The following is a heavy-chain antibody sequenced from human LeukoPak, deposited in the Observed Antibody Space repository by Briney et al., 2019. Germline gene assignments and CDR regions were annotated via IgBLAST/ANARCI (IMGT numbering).Heavy chain of an antibody. CDR1: GYTFTGYY. D-gene: IGHD1-14*01. CDR2: INPNSGGT. CDR3: ARDHSLRTILTNFDC. V-gene: IGHV1-2*02. Sequence: ASVKVSCKASGYTFTGYYMHWVRQAPGQGLEWMGWINPNSGGTNYAQKFQGRVTMTRDTSISTAHMELSRLRSDDTAVYYCARDHSLRTILTNFDCWGQGTLVTVSS. J-gene: IGHJ4*02.